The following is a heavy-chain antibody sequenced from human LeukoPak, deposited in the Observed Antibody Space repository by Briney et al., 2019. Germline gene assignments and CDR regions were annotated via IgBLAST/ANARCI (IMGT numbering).Heavy chain of an antibody. V-gene: IGHV4-61*02. CDR1: GGSISSGSYY. J-gene: IGHJ2*01. Sequence: SETLSLTCTVSGGSISSGSYYWSWIRQPAGKGLEWIGRIYTSGSTNYNPSLKSRVTISVDTSKNQFSLKLSSVTAADTAAYYCAREDYYDSSGYYWYFDLWGRGTLVTVSS. CDR3: AREDYYDSSGYYWYFDL. CDR2: IYTSGST. D-gene: IGHD3-22*01.